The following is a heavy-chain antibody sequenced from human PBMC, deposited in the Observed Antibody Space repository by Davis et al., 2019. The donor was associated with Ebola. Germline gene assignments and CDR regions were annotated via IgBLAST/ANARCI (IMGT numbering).Heavy chain of an antibody. CDR2: VRSKAYGGKT. V-gene: IGHV3-49*04. Sequence: GKSLKISCAASGFTFSSNSMIWVRQAPGRGLEWVGFVRSKAYGGKTQYAASVKGRFTISGDDSRSIVFLQMNSLKIDDTAVYYCTRDLKQPPPSYYFGMDVWGQGTTVTVSS. D-gene: IGHD3-10*01. J-gene: IGHJ6*02. CDR3: TRDLKQPPPSYYFGMDV. CDR1: GFTFSSNS.